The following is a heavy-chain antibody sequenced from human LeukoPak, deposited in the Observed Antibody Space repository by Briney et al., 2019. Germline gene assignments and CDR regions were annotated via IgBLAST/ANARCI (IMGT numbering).Heavy chain of an antibody. CDR3: ATAGRYGAGTPVY. CDR1: GFTFSNYW. J-gene: IGHJ4*02. D-gene: IGHD3-10*01. Sequence: GGSLRLSCAVSGFTFSNYWMTWVRQTPGKGLEWLAAINQDGSEKHYVDSVKGRFTISRDNAENLLYLQMSSLRVEDTTVYYCATAGRYGAGTPVYWGQGTLVTVSS. CDR2: INQDGSEK. V-gene: IGHV3-7*01.